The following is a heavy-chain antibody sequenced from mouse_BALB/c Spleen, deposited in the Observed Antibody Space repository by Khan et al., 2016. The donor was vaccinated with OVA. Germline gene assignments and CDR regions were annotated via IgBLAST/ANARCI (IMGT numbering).Heavy chain of an antibody. J-gene: IGHJ3*01. V-gene: IGHV1-69*02. CDR3: TREGVYGSSLSY. D-gene: IGHD2-2*01. CDR2: IYPYDSYT. CDR1: GYTFTNYW. Sequence: QVQLKESGTELVRPGASVKLSCKASGYTFTNYWINWVKQSPGQGLEWIGNIYPYDSYTNYNQKFKDKATLTVETSSSTASMQLNSLTYEDSAVYYCTREGVYGSSLSYWGQGTLVTVSA.